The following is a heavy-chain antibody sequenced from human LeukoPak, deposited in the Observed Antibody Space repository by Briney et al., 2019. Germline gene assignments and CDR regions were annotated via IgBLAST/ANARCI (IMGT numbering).Heavy chain of an antibody. CDR2: IIPILGIA. D-gene: IGHD3-3*01. Sequence: SVKVSCKASGGTFSSYTISWVRRAPGQGREWMGRIIPILGIANYAQKFQGRVTITADKSTSTAYMELSSLRSEDTAVYYCARQYYDFWSGYPSYFDYWGQGTLVTVSS. J-gene: IGHJ4*02. V-gene: IGHV1-69*02. CDR3: ARQYYDFWSGYPSYFDY. CDR1: GGTFSSYT.